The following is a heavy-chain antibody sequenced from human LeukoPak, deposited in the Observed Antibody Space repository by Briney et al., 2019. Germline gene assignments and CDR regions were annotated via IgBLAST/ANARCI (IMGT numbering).Heavy chain of an antibody. V-gene: IGHV3-23*01. CDR3: ATIDYLLFDY. Sequence: GGSLRLSCAASGFTFSSYGMSWVRQAPGKGLEWVSAISGSGGSTYYADSVKGRFTISRDNSKNTLYLQMNSLRAEDTAVYYCATIDYLLFDYWGQGTLVTVSS. D-gene: IGHD4/OR15-4a*01. CDR2: ISGSGGST. CDR1: GFTFSSYG. J-gene: IGHJ4*02.